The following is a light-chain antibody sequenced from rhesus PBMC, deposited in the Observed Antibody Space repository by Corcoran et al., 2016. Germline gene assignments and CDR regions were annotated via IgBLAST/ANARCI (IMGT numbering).Light chain of an antibody. CDR1: QSLLSSSNTKDS. V-gene: IGKV4-1*01. J-gene: IGKJ4*01. CDR3: QQYYSCPLT. Sequence: DIVMTQSPDSLAVSLGERVTITCKSRQSLLSSSNTKDSLAWYQQKPGQAPRLLNSWASTRDSGVPYRFSGSGSGNDFALTSSGLQAEDVAIYYCQQYYSCPLTFGGGTKVEIK. CDR2: WAS.